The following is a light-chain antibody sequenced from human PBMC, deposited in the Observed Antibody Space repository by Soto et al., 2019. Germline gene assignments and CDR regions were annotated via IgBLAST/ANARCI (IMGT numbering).Light chain of an antibody. V-gene: IGKV3-15*01. J-gene: IGKJ1*01. CDR3: QPYNNWPRT. CDR2: GAS. Sequence: EIVMTQSPATLSVSPGESATLSCRASQSVSSNLAWYQQKPGQAPRLLIYGASTRATGIPARFSGSGSGTEFTLTICSLQSEDFAVYYCQPYNNWPRTFGQGTKVYIK. CDR1: QSVSSN.